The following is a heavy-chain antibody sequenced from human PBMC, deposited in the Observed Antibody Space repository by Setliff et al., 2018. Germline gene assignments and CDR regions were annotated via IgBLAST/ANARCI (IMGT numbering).Heavy chain of an antibody. CDR2: IYYSGST. Sequence: LSLTCTVSGGSISSSSYYWGWIRQPPGKGLEWIGSIYYSGSTYYNPSLKSRVTISVGTSKNQFSLKLSSVTAADTAVYYCASVVEDYYDSSGYFLPCYYFDYWGQGTLVTVSS. V-gene: IGHV4-39*07. D-gene: IGHD3-22*01. CDR1: GGSISSSSYY. J-gene: IGHJ4*02. CDR3: ASVVEDYYDSSGYFLPCYYFDY.